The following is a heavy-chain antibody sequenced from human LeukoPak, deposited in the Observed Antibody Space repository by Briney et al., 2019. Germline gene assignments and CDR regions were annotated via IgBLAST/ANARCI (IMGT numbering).Heavy chain of an antibody. V-gene: IGHV4-59*01. CDR3: AGGYSYGSTYYYMDV. D-gene: IGHD5-18*01. J-gene: IGHJ6*03. Sequence: SETLSLTCTVSGGSISSYYWSWIRQPPGKGLEWIGYIYYSGSTNYNPSLKSRDTISVDTSKNQFSLKLSSVTAADTAVYYCAGGYSYGSTYYYMDVWGKGTTVTISS. CDR1: GGSISSYY. CDR2: IYYSGST.